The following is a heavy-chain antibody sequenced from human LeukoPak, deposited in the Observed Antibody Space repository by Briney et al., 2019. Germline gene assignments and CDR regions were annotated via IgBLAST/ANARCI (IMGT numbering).Heavy chain of an antibody. Sequence: GGSLRLSCAASGFTFSYYGMHWVRQPPGKGLEWVAFIRYTASDKYYADSVKGRFTISRDNSKNTLYLQMNSLRVEDTAVYYCAKDRCSNGIGCYYYYMDIWGKGTTVTISS. CDR2: IRYTASDK. V-gene: IGHV3-30*02. CDR3: AKDRCSNGIGCYYYYMDI. CDR1: GFTFSYYG. J-gene: IGHJ6*03. D-gene: IGHD2-8*01.